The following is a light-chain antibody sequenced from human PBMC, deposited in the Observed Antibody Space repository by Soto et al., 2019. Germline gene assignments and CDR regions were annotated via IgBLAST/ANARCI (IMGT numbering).Light chain of an antibody. CDR3: LLAFGSARV. V-gene: IGLV7-46*01. Sequence: QAVVTQEPSLTVSPGGTVTLTCGSSTGALTSSHFPYWYQQKPGQAPRALIYDTNRKHSWTPGRFSGSLLGGKAALTLSGAQPEDEADYYCLLAFGSARVFGGGTKLTVL. J-gene: IGLJ3*02. CDR2: DTN. CDR1: TGALTSSHF.